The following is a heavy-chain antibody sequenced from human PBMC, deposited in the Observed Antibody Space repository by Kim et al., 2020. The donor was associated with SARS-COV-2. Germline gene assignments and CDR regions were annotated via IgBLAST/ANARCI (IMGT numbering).Heavy chain of an antibody. CDR1: GGSISSGSYY. J-gene: IGHJ6*02. CDR3: ARDGANWNYYYYGMDV. Sequence: SETLSLTCTVSGGSISSGSYYWNWIRQPAGKGLEWIGRFYTSGSTNYNPSLKSRVSISIDPSKNQFSLKLSSVTAADTAVYYCARDGANWNYYYYGMDVWGQGTTVTVSS. CDR2: FYTSGST. D-gene: IGHD1-1*01. V-gene: IGHV4-61*02.